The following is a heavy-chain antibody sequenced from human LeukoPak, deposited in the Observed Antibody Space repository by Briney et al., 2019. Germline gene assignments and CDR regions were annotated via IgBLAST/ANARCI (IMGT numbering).Heavy chain of an antibody. Sequence: GGSLRLSCAASGFTFRNSGMSWVRQAPGKGLEWVSGISAGGGSTYYADSVKGRFTISADKSISTAYLQWSSLKASDTAMYYCARRRYSYGRNHDAFDIWGQGTMVTVSS. D-gene: IGHD5-18*01. CDR1: GFTFRNSG. CDR2: ISAGGGST. CDR3: ARRRYSYGRNHDAFDI. V-gene: IGHV3-23*01. J-gene: IGHJ3*02.